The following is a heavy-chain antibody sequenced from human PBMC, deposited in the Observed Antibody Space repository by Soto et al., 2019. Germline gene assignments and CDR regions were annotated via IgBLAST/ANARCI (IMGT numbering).Heavy chain of an antibody. D-gene: IGHD7-27*01. CDR2: ISGSGGST. V-gene: IGHV3-23*01. CDR1: GFTFSSYA. J-gene: IGHJ4*02. Sequence: PGGSLRLSCAASGFTFSSYAMSWVRQAPGKGLEWVSAISGSGGSTYYADSVKGRFTISRDNSKNTLYLQMNSLRAEDTAVYYCAKDTNPSWGPWGTFDYWGQGTLVTVSS. CDR3: AKDTNPSWGPWGTFDY.